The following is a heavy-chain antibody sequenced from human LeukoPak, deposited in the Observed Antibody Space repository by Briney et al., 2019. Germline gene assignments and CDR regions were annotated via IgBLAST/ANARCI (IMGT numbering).Heavy chain of an antibody. CDR2: MNPNSGNT. CDR1: GYTFTGYY. V-gene: IGHV1-8*02. Sequence: ASVKFSCKASGYTFTGYYMHWVRQAPGQGLEWMGWMNPNSGNTGYAQKFQGRVTMTRNTSISTAYMELSSLRSEDTAVYYCARGIGSGSSEIDYWGQGTLVTVSS. J-gene: IGHJ4*02. CDR3: ARGIGSGSSEIDY. D-gene: IGHD3-10*01.